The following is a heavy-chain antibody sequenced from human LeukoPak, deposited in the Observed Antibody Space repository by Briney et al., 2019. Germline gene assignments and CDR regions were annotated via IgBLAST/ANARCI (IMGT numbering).Heavy chain of an antibody. Sequence: GGSLRLSCVASGLPIADFAMHWVRQAPGKGLEWVSLISGDGVSTFYADSVKGRFSISRDNSKNSLYLEMNSLRTEDAAMYYCAKKSGKFDYWGQGTLVAVSS. CDR2: ISGDGVST. CDR1: GLPIADFA. CDR3: AKKSGKFDY. J-gene: IGHJ4*02. V-gene: IGHV3-43*02.